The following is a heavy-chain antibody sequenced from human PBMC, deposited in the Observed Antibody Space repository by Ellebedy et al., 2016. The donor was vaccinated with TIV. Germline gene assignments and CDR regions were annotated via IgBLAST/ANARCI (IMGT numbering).Heavy chain of an antibody. CDR1: GYIFSVYG. D-gene: IGHD2-21*01. V-gene: IGHV1-18*04. J-gene: IGHJ4*02. Sequence: ASVKVSCXTSGYIFSVYGVSWIRQAPGQGFEWLGWISGRNGDTDYAQKFQGRVTMTTDTSTSTAYLDVRSLRSDDTAVYFCARDPGAHCGGNCLHFDYWGQGTLITVSS. CDR2: ISGRNGDT. CDR3: ARDPGAHCGGNCLHFDY.